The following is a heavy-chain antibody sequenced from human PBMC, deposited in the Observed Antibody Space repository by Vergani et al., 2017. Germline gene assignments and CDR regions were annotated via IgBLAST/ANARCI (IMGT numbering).Heavy chain of an antibody. J-gene: IGHJ6*02. Sequence: QLQLQESGPGLVKPSETLSLTCTVSGGSISSSSYYWGWIRQPPGTGLGWIGIIYYRGSTYYNPSLKTRVTISVDTSKNQFSLKRSSVTAAATAVYYCARDVRSPTCWSGSDYGMDVWGQGTTVTVS. CDR3: ARDVRSPTCWSGSDYGMDV. CDR1: GGSISSSSYY. D-gene: IGHD3-3*01. V-gene: IGHV4-39*07. CDR2: IYYRGST.